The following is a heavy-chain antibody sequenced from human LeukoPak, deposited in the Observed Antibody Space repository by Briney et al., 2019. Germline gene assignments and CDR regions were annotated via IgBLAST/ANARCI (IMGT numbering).Heavy chain of an antibody. J-gene: IGHJ6*02. CDR1: GFTFSDYY. CDR3: ARLYSSSWYPYYYGMDV. D-gene: IGHD6-13*01. CDR2: ISSSGSTI. V-gene: IGHV3-11*01. Sequence: GGSLRLSCAASGFTFSDYYMSWIRQAPGKGLEWVSYISSSGSTIYYADSVKGRFTISRDNAKNSLYLQMNSLRAEDTAVYYCARLYSSSWYPYYYGMDVWGQGTTVTVSS.